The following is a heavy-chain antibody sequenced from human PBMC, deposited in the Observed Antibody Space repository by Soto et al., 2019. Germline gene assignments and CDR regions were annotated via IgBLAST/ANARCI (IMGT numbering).Heavy chain of an antibody. CDR2: IIPIFGTA. CDR1: GGTFSSYA. V-gene: IGHV1-69*12. Sequence: QVQLVQSGAEVKKPGSSVKVSCKASGGTFSSYAISWVRQAPGQGLEWMGGIIPIFGTANYAQKFQGRVTIDADESTSRAYMELSSLRSEDTAVYYCARGDTTVVTDWYFDLWGRGTLVTVSS. J-gene: IGHJ2*01. D-gene: IGHD4-17*01. CDR3: ARGDTTVVTDWYFDL.